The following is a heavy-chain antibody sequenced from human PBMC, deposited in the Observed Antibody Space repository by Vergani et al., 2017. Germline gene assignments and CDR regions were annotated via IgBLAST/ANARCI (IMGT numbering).Heavy chain of an antibody. CDR2: IYSGGST. CDR1: GFTIRSNY. CDR3: ARGSYGSGGYKRYGMNV. J-gene: IGHJ6*02. D-gene: IGHD3-10*01. Sequence: EVQLVESGGGLVQPGGSLRLSCAASGFTIRSNYMSWVRQAPGKGLEWVSVIYSGGSTYYADSLKGRFTISRHNSKNTLYLQMNSLGAEDTAVCYCARGSYGSGGYKRYGMNVWDRGTTVTVSS. V-gene: IGHV3-53*04.